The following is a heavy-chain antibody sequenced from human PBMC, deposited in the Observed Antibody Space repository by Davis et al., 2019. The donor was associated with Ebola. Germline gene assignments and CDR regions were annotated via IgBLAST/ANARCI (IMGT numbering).Heavy chain of an antibody. J-gene: IGHJ5*02. Sequence: ASVKVSCKASGYTFTGYYMHWVRQAPGQGLEWMGWINPNSGGTNYAQKFQGWVTMTRDTSISTAYMELSSLRSEDTAVYYCARGRITMVQGVIEEFDPWGQGTLVTVSS. CDR3: ARGRITMVQGVIEEFDP. V-gene: IGHV1-2*04. D-gene: IGHD3-10*01. CDR2: INPNSGGT. CDR1: GYTFTGYY.